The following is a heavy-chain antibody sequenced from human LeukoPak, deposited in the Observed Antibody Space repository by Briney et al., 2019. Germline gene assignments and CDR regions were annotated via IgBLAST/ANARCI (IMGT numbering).Heavy chain of an antibody. V-gene: IGHV4-34*01. Sequence: SETLSLTCAVYGGSFSGYYWSWIRQPPGKGLEWIGEINHSGSTNYNPSLKSRVTMSVDTSKNQFSLKLSSVTAADTAVYYCARLGGLRLGELSSFDYWGQGTLVTVSS. J-gene: IGHJ4*02. D-gene: IGHD3-16*02. CDR3: ARLGGLRLGELSSFDY. CDR2: INHSGST. CDR1: GGSFSGYY.